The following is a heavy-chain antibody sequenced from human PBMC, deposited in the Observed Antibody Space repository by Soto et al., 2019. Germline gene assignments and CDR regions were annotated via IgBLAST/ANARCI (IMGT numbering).Heavy chain of an antibody. Sequence: EVQLLESGGGLVQPGGSLRLSCAASGFTFSSYAMRWVRQAPGKGLEWVSAISGSGGSTYYADSVKGRFTISRDNSKNTLYLQLNSLRAEDTAVYYCARRGSGSYYDYWGQGTLVTVSS. D-gene: IGHD1-26*01. V-gene: IGHV3-23*01. CDR1: GFTFSSYA. J-gene: IGHJ4*02. CDR2: ISGSGGST. CDR3: ARRGSGSYYDY.